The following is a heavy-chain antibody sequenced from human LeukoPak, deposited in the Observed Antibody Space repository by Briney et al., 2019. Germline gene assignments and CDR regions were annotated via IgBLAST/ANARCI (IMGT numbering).Heavy chain of an antibody. J-gene: IGHJ4*02. CDR3: ARGVVAAPQTVDY. D-gene: IGHD2-15*01. CDR1: GDSISGFY. CDR2: IYYSGST. V-gene: IGHV4-59*01. Sequence: SETLSLTCTVSGDSISGFYWSWIRQPPGKRLEWIGYIYYSGSTNYNPSLKSRVTISVDTSKNQFSLKLNSVSAADTAVYYCARGVVAAPQTVDYWGQGTLVTVSS.